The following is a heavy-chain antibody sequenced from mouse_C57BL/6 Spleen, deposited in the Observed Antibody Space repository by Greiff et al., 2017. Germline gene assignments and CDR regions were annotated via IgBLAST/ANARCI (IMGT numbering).Heavy chain of an antibody. CDR2: IDPSDSYT. V-gene: IGHV1-50*01. J-gene: IGHJ2*01. D-gene: IGHD4-1*01. CDR1: GYTFTSYW. CDR3: ARRVNWDYFDY. Sequence: QVQLQQPGAELVKPGASVKLSCKASGYTFTSYWMQWVKQRPGQGLEWIGEIDPSDSYTNYNQKFKGKATLTVDPSSSTAYMQLSSLTSEDSAVYYCARRVNWDYFDYWGQGTTLTVSS.